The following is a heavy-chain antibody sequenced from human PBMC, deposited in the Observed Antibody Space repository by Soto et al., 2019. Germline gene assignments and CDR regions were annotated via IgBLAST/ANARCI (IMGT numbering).Heavy chain of an antibody. CDR3: AKDVWSARYYYMDV. J-gene: IGHJ6*03. CDR1: GFTFSSYA. Sequence: EVQLLESGGGLVQPGGSLRLSCAASGFTFSSYAMSWVRQAPGKGLEWVSAISGSGGSTYYADSVKGRFTISRDNSKNTLYLQLNSLRAEDTAVYYCAKDVWSARYYYMDVWGKGTTVTVSS. D-gene: IGHD2-8*01. V-gene: IGHV3-23*01. CDR2: ISGSGGST.